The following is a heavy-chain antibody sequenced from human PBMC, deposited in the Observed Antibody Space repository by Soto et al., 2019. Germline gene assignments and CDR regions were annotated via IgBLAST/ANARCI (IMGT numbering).Heavy chain of an antibody. CDR1: GGSVSSGTYY. D-gene: IGHD4-17*01. V-gene: IGHV4-61*03. Sequence: QVQLQESGPGLAKPSETLSLTCTVSGGSVSSGTYYWSWIRQPPGKGLEWIGYIYYRGSTNYNPSLKSRVTISLDTSRNYCSLKLSSVTAADTAVYDCARGLDYVGFDYWGQGTLVAVSS. CDR2: IYYRGST. J-gene: IGHJ4*02. CDR3: ARGLDYVGFDY.